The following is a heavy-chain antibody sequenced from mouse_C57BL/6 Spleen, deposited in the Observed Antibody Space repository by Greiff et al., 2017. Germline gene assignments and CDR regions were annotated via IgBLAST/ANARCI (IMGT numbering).Heavy chain of an antibody. D-gene: IGHD2-3*01. Sequence: EVQLVESEGGLVQPGSSMKLSCTASGFTFSDYYMAWVRQVPEKGLEWVANINYDGSSTYYLDSLKSRFIISIDNAKNILYLQMSSLKSEDTATYYCARGGYYDYWGQGTTLTVSS. J-gene: IGHJ2*01. CDR1: GFTFSDYY. CDR2: INYDGSST. V-gene: IGHV5-16*01. CDR3: ARGGYYDY.